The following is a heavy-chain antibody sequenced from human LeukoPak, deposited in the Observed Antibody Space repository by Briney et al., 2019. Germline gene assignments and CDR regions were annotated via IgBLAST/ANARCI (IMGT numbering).Heavy chain of an antibody. CDR3: ARWSYYDSSGYDAFDI. CDR1: GGSISSYY. CDR2: IYYSGST. J-gene: IGHJ3*02. Sequence: SETLSLTCTVSGGSISSYYWSWIRQPPGKGLEWIGYIYYSGSTNYNPSLKSRVTISVDTSKNQFSLKLSSVTAADTAVYYCARWSYYDSSGYDAFDIWGQGTMVTVSS. V-gene: IGHV4-59*01. D-gene: IGHD3-22*01.